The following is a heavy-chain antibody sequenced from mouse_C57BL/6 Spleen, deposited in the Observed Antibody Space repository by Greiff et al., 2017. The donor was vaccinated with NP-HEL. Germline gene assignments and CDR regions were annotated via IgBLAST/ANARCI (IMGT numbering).Heavy chain of an antibody. Sequence: QVQLQQPGAELVKPGASVKLSCKASGYTFTSYWMHWVKQRPGQGLEWIGMIHPNSGSTNYNEKFKSKATLTVDKSSSTAYMQLSSLTSADSAVYYCARRGYDSLFAYWGQGTLVTVSA. CDR2: IHPNSGST. D-gene: IGHD2-4*01. CDR3: ARRGYDSLFAY. V-gene: IGHV1-64*01. CDR1: GYTFTSYW. J-gene: IGHJ3*01.